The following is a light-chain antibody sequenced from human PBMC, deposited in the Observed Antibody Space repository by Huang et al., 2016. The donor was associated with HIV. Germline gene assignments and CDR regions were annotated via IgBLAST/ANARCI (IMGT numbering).Light chain of an antibody. Sequence: EIVLTQSPDTLSLSPGERATLSCRASHSVSSNFLAWYQQKPGHSPSHLNYRAARRATGIPDRFSGSGSGTDFTLTITRLEPEDFGVYYCQQYGGSPLFTFGPGTKVDIK. CDR2: RAA. V-gene: IGKV3-20*01. CDR1: HSVSSNF. CDR3: QQYGGSPLFT. J-gene: IGKJ3*01.